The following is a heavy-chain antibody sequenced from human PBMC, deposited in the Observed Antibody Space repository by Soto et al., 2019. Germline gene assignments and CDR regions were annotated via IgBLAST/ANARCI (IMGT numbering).Heavy chain of an antibody. J-gene: IGHJ6*02. V-gene: IGHV2-5*02. Sequence: QITLKESGPPLVKPTQTLTLTCTFSGFSLSTSVVGVAWIRQPAGKALEWLALIYWDDDKRYRPSLESRLTITKDTSKNQVVLTMTNMDSVDTATYYCAYLPCSGGSCYWFSFSGMDVWGQGTTVTVSS. CDR1: GFSLSTSVVG. CDR2: IYWDDDK. D-gene: IGHD2-15*01. CDR3: AYLPCSGGSCYWFSFSGMDV.